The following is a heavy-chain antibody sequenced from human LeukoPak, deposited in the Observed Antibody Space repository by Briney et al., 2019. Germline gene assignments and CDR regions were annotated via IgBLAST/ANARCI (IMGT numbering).Heavy chain of an antibody. CDR2: IWHDGSDT. J-gene: IGHJ4*02. CDR3: ASDYVDTAMVTKY. D-gene: IGHD5-18*01. CDR1: GFTFSYFG. V-gene: IGHV3-33*08. Sequence: GGSLRLSCAASGFTFSYFGMHWVRQAPGKGLEWVAVIWHDGSDTYYADSVKGRFTTSRDNAKNSLYLQMNSLRAEDTAVYYCASDYVDTAMVTKYWGQGTLVTVSS.